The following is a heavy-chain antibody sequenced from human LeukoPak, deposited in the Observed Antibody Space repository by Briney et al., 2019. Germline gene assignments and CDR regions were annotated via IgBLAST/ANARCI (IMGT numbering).Heavy chain of an antibody. V-gene: IGHV4-59*01. D-gene: IGHD1-26*01. CDR1: GGSISSYY. CDR3: ASGPFYSGSYSLDY. J-gene: IGHJ4*02. Sequence: SETLSLTCTVSGGSISSYYWSWIRQPPGKGLEWIGYIYYSGSTNYNPSLKSRVTISVDTSKNQFSLKLSSVTAADTAVYYCASGPFYSGSYSLDYWGQGTLVTVSS. CDR2: IYYSGST.